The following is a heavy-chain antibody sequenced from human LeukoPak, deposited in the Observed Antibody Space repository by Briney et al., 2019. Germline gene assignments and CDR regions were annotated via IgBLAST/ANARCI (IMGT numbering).Heavy chain of an antibody. V-gene: IGHV4-30-4*01. CDR3: ASLHTVTYYFDY. Sequence: PSETLSLTCTVSGGSISSGDYYWSWIRQPPGKGLEWIGYIYYSGSTYYNPSLKSRVTISVDTSKNQFSLRLSSVTAADTAVYYCASLHTVTYYFDYWGQGTLVTVSS. CDR2: IYYSGST. J-gene: IGHJ4*02. D-gene: IGHD4-17*01. CDR1: GGSISSGDYY.